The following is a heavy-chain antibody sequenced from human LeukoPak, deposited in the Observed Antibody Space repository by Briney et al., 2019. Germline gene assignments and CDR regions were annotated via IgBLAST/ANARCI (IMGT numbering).Heavy chain of an antibody. CDR3: ARGRSMAAEGDYMDV. CDR2: IYPGDSDT. Sequence: GESLKISCKGSGYSFTGYWIGWVRQMPGKGLEWMGIIYPGDSDTRYSPSFQGQVTISADKSISTAYLQWNSLKASDTAMYYCARGRSMAAEGDYMDVWGKGTTVTVSS. D-gene: IGHD6-6*01. CDR1: GYSFTGYW. J-gene: IGHJ6*03. V-gene: IGHV5-51*01.